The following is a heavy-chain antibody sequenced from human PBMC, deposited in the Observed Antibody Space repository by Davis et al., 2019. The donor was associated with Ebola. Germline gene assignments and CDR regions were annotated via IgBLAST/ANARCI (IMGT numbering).Heavy chain of an antibody. CDR2: IYHSGSS. J-gene: IGHJ6*04. Sequence: MPSETLSLTCTVSGGSISPYYWSWFRQPPGKGLEWIGYIYHSGSSKYNPSLKSRVTMSVDTSKNQLSLKLSAVAAADTAVYYCARGRLLEWPPTFYGLDVWGKGTTVTVSS. CDR3: ARGRLLEWPPTFYGLDV. D-gene: IGHD3-3*01. V-gene: IGHV4-59*08. CDR1: GGSISPYY.